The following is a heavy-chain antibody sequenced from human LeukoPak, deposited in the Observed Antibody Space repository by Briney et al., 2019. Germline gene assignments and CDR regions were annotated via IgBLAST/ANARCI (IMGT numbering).Heavy chain of an antibody. Sequence: GGSLRLSCAASGLTVNNNYMNWVRRAPGKGLEWVSALYIGGNTYYADSVRGRFTISRDNSKNTLYLQMNSLRAEDTAVYYCARESSGYYLDYWGQGTLVTVSS. D-gene: IGHD6-25*01. CDR1: GLTVNNNY. CDR3: ARESSGYYLDY. CDR2: LYIGGNT. V-gene: IGHV3-53*01. J-gene: IGHJ4*02.